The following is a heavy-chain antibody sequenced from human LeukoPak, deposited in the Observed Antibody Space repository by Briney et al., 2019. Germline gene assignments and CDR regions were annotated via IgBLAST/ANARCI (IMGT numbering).Heavy chain of an antibody. J-gene: IGHJ4*02. CDR3: ARDKDTSYLSSFDY. CDR1: GFTFSTYW. D-gene: IGHD2-2*01. V-gene: IGHV3-7*01. Sequence: GGSLRLSCAASGFTFSTYWMGWVRQPPGKGLEWVANIKQDGSEKHYVDSVKGRFTISRDNTKNSLYLQMNSLRAADTAVYYCARDKDTSYLSSFDYWGQGTLVTVSS. CDR2: IKQDGSEK.